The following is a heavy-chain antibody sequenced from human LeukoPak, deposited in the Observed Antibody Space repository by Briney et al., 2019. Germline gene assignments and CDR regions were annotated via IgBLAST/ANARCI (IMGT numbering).Heavy chain of an antibody. Sequence: GGSLRLSCAGSGFTFSSFWMSWVRQAPGKGLEWVANIKEDGSEKYYVDSVKGRFTISRDNAKNSLYLQMNSLRADDTAVYYCARKYYWGQGALVTVPS. D-gene: IGHD2/OR15-2a*01. CDR1: GFTFSSFW. V-gene: IGHV3-7*03. CDR2: IKEDGSEK. J-gene: IGHJ4*02. CDR3: ARKYY.